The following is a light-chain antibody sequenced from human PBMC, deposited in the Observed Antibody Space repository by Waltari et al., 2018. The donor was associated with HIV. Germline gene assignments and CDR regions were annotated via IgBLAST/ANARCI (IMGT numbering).Light chain of an antibody. J-gene: IGLJ1*01. V-gene: IGLV1-47*01. CDR1: SSNIGSNY. CDR2: TNN. CDR3: ATWDDSLSGYV. Sequence: QSVLTQPPSASGTPGQRVTISCSGSSSNIGSNYVYWYQQLPGAAPKLLIYTNNQRPSGFPDRFSGSKSGTSASLAITGLRSEDEADYYCATWDDSLSGYVFGTGTKVTVL.